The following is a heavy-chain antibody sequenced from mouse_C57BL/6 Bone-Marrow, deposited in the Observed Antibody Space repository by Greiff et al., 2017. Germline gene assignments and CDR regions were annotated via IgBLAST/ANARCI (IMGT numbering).Heavy chain of an antibody. CDR3: ARHLYYGNYGFYAMDY. CDR1: GFTFSSYG. D-gene: IGHD2-1*01. J-gene: IGHJ4*01. V-gene: IGHV5-6*01. CDR2: ISSGGSYT. Sequence: DVQLQESGGDLVKPGGSLKLSCAASGFTFSSYGMSWVRQTPDKRLEWVATISSGGSYTYYPDSVKGRFTISRDNAKNTLYLQMSSLKSEDTAMYYCARHLYYGNYGFYAMDYWGQGTSVTVSS.